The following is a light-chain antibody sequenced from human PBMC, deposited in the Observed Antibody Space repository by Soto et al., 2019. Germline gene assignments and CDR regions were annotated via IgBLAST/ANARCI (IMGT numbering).Light chain of an antibody. V-gene: IGLV1-44*01. Sequence: QLVLTQPPAASGTPGLRVTISCSGGSSNIGSNAVSWYQQLPGTAPKLLIYSNNQRPSGVPDRFSGSKSGTSASLAISGLQSEDEADYYCAAWDDSLNGPYVVFGGGTKLTVL. CDR2: SNN. J-gene: IGLJ2*01. CDR3: AAWDDSLNGPYVV. CDR1: SSNIGSNA.